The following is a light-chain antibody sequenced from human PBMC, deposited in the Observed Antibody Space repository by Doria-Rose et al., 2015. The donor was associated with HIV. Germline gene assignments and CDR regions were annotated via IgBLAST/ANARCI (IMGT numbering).Light chain of an antibody. V-gene: IGKV3-20*01. CDR2: DGS. J-gene: IGKJ1*01. CDR1: QSFSSTY. CDR3: HQYGTSRT. Sequence: TQSPGTLSLSPGERATLSCRASQSFSSTYLAWYQQKPGQAPRLLIYDGSTRATGIPDRFSASGSGTDFTLTINRLEPEDFALYYCHQYGTSRTFGQGTKVEI.